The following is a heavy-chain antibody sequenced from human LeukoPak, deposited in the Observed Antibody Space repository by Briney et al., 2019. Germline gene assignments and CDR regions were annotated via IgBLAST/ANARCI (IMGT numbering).Heavy chain of an antibody. D-gene: IGHD5-12*01. J-gene: IGHJ4*02. CDR3: AKASGYSGYDEGIDY. CDR1: GFTVSSNY. Sequence: PGGSLRLSCAASGFTVSSNYMSWVRQAPGKGLEWVSVIYSGGSTYYADSVKGRFTISRDNSKNTLYLQMNSLRAEDTAVYYCAKASGYSGYDEGIDYWGQGTLVTVSS. CDR2: IYSGGST. V-gene: IGHV3-53*01.